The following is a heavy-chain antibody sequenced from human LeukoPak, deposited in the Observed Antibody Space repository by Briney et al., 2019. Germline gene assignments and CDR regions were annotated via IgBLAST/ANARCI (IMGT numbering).Heavy chain of an antibody. CDR1: GFTFNGYA. Sequence: PGGSLRLSCAASGFTFNGYAMSWVRQAPGKGLEWVSSISGSGANTYYANSVKGRFTVYRDNSKNTLSLQVNNLRAEDTAVYSCAKHLGSHNFDYWGQGTLVTVSS. CDR3: AKHLGSHNFDY. D-gene: IGHD3-10*01. V-gene: IGHV3-23*01. J-gene: IGHJ4*02. CDR2: ISGSGANT.